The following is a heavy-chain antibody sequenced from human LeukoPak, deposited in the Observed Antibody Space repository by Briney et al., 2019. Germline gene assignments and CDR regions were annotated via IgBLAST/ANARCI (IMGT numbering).Heavy chain of an antibody. Sequence: GGSLRLSCAASGFTFSSYVMHWVRQAPGKGLEWVAIISYDGSNEYYADSVKGRFTISRDNAENSLYLQMNSLRAEDTAVYYCARARGRNDWFDPWGQGTLVTVSS. CDR3: ARARGRNDWFDP. J-gene: IGHJ5*02. CDR2: ISYDGSNE. CDR1: GFTFSSYV. D-gene: IGHD6-25*01. V-gene: IGHV3-30*04.